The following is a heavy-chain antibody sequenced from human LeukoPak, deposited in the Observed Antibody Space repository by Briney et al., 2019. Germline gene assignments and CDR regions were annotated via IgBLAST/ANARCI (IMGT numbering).Heavy chain of an antibody. Sequence: RASVKVSCKASGYTFTGYYMHWVRQAPGQGLEWMGWINPNSGGTNYAQKFQGWVTMTRDTSISTAYMELSRLRSDDTAVYYCARGRGGRSGSYPKGPDAFDIWGQGTMVTVSS. CDR2: INPNSGGT. CDR3: ARGRGGRSGSYPKGPDAFDI. CDR1: GYTFTGYY. D-gene: IGHD1-26*01. J-gene: IGHJ3*02. V-gene: IGHV1-2*04.